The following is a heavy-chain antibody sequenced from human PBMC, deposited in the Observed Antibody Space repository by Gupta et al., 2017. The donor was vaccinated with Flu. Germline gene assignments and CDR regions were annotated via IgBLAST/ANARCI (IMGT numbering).Heavy chain of an antibody. Sequence: QVQLQESGPGLVKPSGTLSLTCAVSGGSISSSNWWSWVRQPPGKGLEWIGEIYHRGSTNYNPSLKSRVTMSIDMSKNQFSLKLSSVTAADTAVYYCARYRKEATPRGFDYWGQGTLVTVSS. V-gene: IGHV4-4*02. CDR1: GGSISSSNW. CDR3: ARYRKEATPRGFDY. J-gene: IGHJ4*02. CDR2: IYHRGST. D-gene: IGHD5-12*01.